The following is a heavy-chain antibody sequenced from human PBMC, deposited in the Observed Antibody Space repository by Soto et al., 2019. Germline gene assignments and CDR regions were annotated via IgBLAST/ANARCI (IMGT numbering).Heavy chain of an antibody. Sequence: ASVKVSCKASGYTFTSYAMHWVRQAPGQRLEWMGWINAGNGNTKYSQKFQGRVTITRDTSASTAYMELSSLRSEDTAVYYCAREGNGGYEHYIDYWGQGTLVTVSS. CDR2: INAGNGNT. V-gene: IGHV1-3*01. CDR3: AREGNGGYEHYIDY. D-gene: IGHD5-12*01. CDR1: GYTFTSYA. J-gene: IGHJ4*02.